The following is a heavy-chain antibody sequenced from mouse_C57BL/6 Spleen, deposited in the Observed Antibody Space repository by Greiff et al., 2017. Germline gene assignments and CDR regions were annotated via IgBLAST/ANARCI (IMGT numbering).Heavy chain of an antibody. CDR2: IYWDDDK. J-gene: IGHJ2*01. D-gene: IGHD4-1*01. CDR1: GFSLSTSGMG. V-gene: IGHV8-12*01. Sequence: QVTLKESGPGILQSSQTLSLTCSFSGFSLSTSGMGVSWIRQPSGKGLEWLAHIYWDDDKRYNPSLKRRLTISKDTSRNQVFLKITSVDTADTATYYCARREENLGRSYFDYWGQGTTLTVSS. CDR3: ARREENLGRSYFDY.